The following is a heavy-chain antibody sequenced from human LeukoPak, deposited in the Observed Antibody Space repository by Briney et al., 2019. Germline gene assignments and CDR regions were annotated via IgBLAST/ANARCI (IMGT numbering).Heavy chain of an antibody. CDR3: ARDMGHGTWYGAEYFQH. D-gene: IGHD6-13*01. CDR2: IYYSGST. V-gene: IGHV4-28*03. CDR1: GYSISSSNW. Sequence: SETLSLTCAVSGYSISSSNWWGWIRQPPGRGLEWIGYIYYSGSTYYNPSLKSRVTMSVDTSKNQFSLKLSSVTAVDTAVYYCARDMGHGTWYGAEYFQHWGQGTLVTVSS. J-gene: IGHJ1*01.